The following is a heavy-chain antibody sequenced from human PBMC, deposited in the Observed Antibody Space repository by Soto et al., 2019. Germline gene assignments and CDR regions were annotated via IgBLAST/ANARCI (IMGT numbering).Heavy chain of an antibody. CDR1: GGSISSYY. V-gene: IGHV4-59*01. CDR2: IYYSGST. CDR3: ARDRRYDRGGPYYFDY. J-gene: IGHJ4*02. Sequence: QVQLQESGPGLVKPSETLSLTCTVSGGSISSYYWSWIRQPPGKGLEWIGYIYYSGSTNYNPSLKGRVTISVDTSRTRFSLELRSVTAADTAVYYCARDRRYDRGGPYYFDYWGRGTLVTVSS. D-gene: IGHD3-22*01.